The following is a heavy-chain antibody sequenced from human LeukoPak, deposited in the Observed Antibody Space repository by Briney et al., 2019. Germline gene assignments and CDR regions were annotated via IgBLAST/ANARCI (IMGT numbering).Heavy chain of an antibody. V-gene: IGHV4-61*02. CDR3: ARTADFWGGQRVDY. Sequence: SSETLSLTCTVSGGSISSGNYYWSWIRQPVGKGLEWIGRIYSSDSTNYNPSLESRVTISVDTSKNQFSLKLSSVTAADTAVYYCARTADFWGGQRVDYWGQGTLDTVSS. D-gene: IGHD3-3*01. J-gene: IGHJ4*02. CDR1: GGSISSGNYY. CDR2: IYSSDST.